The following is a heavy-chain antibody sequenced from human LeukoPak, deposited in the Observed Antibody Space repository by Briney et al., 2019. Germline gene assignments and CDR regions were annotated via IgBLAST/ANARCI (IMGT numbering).Heavy chain of an antibody. V-gene: IGHV1-18*01. CDR1: GYTFTSYG. J-gene: IGHJ4*02. CDR2: ICAYNGKT. D-gene: IGHD6-13*01. Sequence: ASVKVSCKASGYTFTSYGISWVRQAPGQGLEWMGWICAYNGKTNYAQKLQGRVTMTTDTSTSTAYMELRSLRSDDTAVYYCARGPPHIAAAGFDYWGQGTLVTVSS. CDR3: ARGPPHIAAAGFDY.